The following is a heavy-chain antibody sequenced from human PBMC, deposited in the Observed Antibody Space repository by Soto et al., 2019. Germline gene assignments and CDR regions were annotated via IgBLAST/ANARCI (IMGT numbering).Heavy chain of an antibody. CDR3: AKSPGMYYYDSSGYYHYDY. J-gene: IGHJ4*02. CDR2: ISGSGVST. V-gene: IGHV3-23*01. Sequence: GGSLRLSCAASGFTFSSYAMSWVRQAPGKGLEWVSAISGSGVSTYYADSVKGRFTISRDNSKNTLYLKMNSLIAEDTAVYYCAKSPGMYYYDSSGYYHYDYWGQGTLVTVSS. CDR1: GFTFSSYA. D-gene: IGHD3-22*01.